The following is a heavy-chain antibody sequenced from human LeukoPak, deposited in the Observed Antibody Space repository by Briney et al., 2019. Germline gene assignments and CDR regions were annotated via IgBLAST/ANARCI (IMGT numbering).Heavy chain of an antibody. CDR2: IIPIFGTA. CDR1: GGTFGSYA. V-gene: IGHV1-69*13. CDR3: ARRLGPNDAFDI. J-gene: IGHJ3*02. D-gene: IGHD7-27*01. Sequence: ASVKVSCKASGGTFGSYAISWVRQAPGQGLEWMGGIIPIFGTANYAQKFQGRVTITADESTSTAYMELSSLRSEDTAVYYCARRLGPNDAFDIWGQGTMVTVSS.